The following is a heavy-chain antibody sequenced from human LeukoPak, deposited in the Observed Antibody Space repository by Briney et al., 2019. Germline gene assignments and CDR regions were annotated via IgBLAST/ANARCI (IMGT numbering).Heavy chain of an antibody. CDR2: INQSGST. D-gene: IGHD5-18*01. Sequence: SETLSLTCAVYGGSFSGYYWSWIRQPPGKGREWIGEINQSGSTNYNPSLKSRVTISVDTSKNQFSLKLSSVTAADTAVYYCARMRGYSYGHYDYWGQGTLVTVSS. CDR1: GGSFSGYY. V-gene: IGHV4-34*01. CDR3: ARMRGYSYGHYDY. J-gene: IGHJ4*02.